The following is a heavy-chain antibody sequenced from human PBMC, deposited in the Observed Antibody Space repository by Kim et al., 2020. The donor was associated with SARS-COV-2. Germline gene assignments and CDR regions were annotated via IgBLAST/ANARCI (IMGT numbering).Heavy chain of an antibody. V-gene: IGHV4-39*01. D-gene: IGHD4-17*01. J-gene: IGHJ4*02. CDR1: GGSISSSGYY. Sequence: SETLSLTCTVSGGSISSSGYYWGWIRQPPGKGLEWIGSIYYSGSTYYSPSLKSRVTISVDTSKNQFSLKLTSVTAADTAVYYCARHRAATVTLFDYWGQGTLVTVSS. CDR2: IYYSGST. CDR3: ARHRAATVTLFDY.